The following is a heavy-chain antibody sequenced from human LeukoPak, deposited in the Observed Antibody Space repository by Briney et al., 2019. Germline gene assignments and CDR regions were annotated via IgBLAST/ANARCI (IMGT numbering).Heavy chain of an antibody. J-gene: IGHJ4*02. CDR1: GYTFTGYY. CDR2: INPNSGGT. Sequence: EASVKVSCKASGYTFTGYYMHWVRQAPGQGLEWMGWINPNSGGTNYAQKFQGRVTMTRNTSISTAYMELSSLRSEDTAVYYCARRNIAARTFDYWGQGTLVTVSS. V-gene: IGHV1-2*02. CDR3: ARRNIAARTFDY. D-gene: IGHD6-6*01.